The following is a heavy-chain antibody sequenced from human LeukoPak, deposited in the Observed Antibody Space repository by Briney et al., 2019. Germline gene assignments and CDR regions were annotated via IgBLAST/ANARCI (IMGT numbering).Heavy chain of an antibody. CDR1: GFTFDDYA. CDR3: AKDISCTNGVCYTFDY. V-gene: IGHV3-9*01. CDR2: ISWNSGSI. D-gene: IGHD2-8*01. Sequence: PGGSLRLSCAASGFTFDDYAMHWVRQAPGKGLEWVSGISWNSGSIGYADSVKGRFTNSRDDAKNSLYLQMNSLRAEDTALYYCAKDISCTNGVCYTFDYWGQGTLVTVSS. J-gene: IGHJ4*02.